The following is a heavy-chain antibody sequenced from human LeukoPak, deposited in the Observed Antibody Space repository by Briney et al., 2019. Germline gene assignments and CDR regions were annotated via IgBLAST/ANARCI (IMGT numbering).Heavy chain of an antibody. V-gene: IGHV3-7*01. CDR1: GFTFCSYW. Sequence: PGGSLRLSCAASGFTFCSYWMSWVRPAPGKGLEWVANIKKDGSEKYYVDSVKGRFTISRDNAKNSLYLQMNSLRAEDTSVYHCARDRRDGNCLGYWGQGTQVTLSS. CDR3: ARDRRDGNCLGY. J-gene: IGHJ4*02. D-gene: IGHD5-24*01. CDR2: IKKDGSEK.